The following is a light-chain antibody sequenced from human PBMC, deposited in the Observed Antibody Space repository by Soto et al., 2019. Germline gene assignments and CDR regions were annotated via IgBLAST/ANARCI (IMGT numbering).Light chain of an antibody. CDR3: QQLNSYPWT. J-gene: IGKJ1*01. V-gene: IGKV1-9*01. CDR2: AAS. CDR1: QGISGY. Sequence: DIQLTQPPSFLSASVGDRVTISCRASQGISGYLAWYQQKPGKXPKXXIYAASTLQSGVPSRFSVSGSGTDLTLTLCSLKPEDCETDDGQQLNSYPWTFGQGTKVDIK.